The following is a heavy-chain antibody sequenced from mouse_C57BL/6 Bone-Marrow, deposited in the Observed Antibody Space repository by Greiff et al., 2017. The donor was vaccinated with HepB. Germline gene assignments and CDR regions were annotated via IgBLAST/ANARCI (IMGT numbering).Heavy chain of an antibody. Sequence: QVTLKESGPGILQPSQTLSLTCSFSGFSLSTFGMGVGWIRQPSGKGLEWLAHIWWDDDKYYNPALKSRLTISKDTSKNQVFLKIANVDTEDTATYYCARIPPIYYYAHYVDYWGQGTTLTVSS. CDR1: GFSLSTFGMG. V-gene: IGHV8-8*01. CDR2: IWWDDDK. D-gene: IGHD1-1*01. J-gene: IGHJ2*01. CDR3: ARIPPIYYYAHYVDY.